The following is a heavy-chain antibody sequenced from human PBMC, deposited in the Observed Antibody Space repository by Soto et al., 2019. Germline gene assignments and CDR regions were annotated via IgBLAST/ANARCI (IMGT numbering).Heavy chain of an antibody. V-gene: IGHV3-30*18. Sequence: GGSLRLSCAASGFTFSSYGMHWVRQAPGKGLEWVAVISYDGSNKYYADSVKGRFTISRDNSKNTLYLQMNSLRAEDTAVYYCAKDLALYSSGWYDPADYWGQGTLVTVSS. CDR1: GFTFSSYG. D-gene: IGHD6-19*01. CDR2: ISYDGSNK. J-gene: IGHJ4*02. CDR3: AKDLALYSSGWYDPADY.